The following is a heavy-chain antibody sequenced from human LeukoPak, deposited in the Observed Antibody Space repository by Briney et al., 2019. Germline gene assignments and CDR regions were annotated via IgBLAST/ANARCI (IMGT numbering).Heavy chain of an antibody. CDR2: ISGGGDRT. D-gene: IGHD6-6*01. V-gene: IGHV3-23*01. CDR3: AKDYLYRSSSN. Sequence: GGSLRLSCGASGFTLSSYAITWVRQARGKGVEWVSAISGGGDRTYYADSVKGRFTISRDNSKHTRYLQMSSLRVEDAAVYYCAKDYLYRSSSNGGEGTLVTVSS. J-gene: IGHJ4*02. CDR1: GFTLSSYA.